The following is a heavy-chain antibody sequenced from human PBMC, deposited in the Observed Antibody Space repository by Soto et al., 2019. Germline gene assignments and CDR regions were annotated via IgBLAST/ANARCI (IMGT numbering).Heavy chain of an antibody. CDR1: GGSISSGGYY. V-gene: IGHV4-31*03. CDR2: IYYSGST. D-gene: IGHD3-22*01. Sequence: PSETLSLTCTVSGGSISSGGYYWSWIRQHPGKGLEWIGYIYYSGSTYYNPSLKSRVTISVDTSKNQFSLKLSSVTAANTAVYYCATVPSSGYYYDCSGYFGYWGQGTLVTVSS. J-gene: IGHJ4*02. CDR3: ATVPSSGYYYDCSGYFGY.